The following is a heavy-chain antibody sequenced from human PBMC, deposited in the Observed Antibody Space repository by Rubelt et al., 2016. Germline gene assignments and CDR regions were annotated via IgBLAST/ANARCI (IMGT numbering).Heavy chain of an antibody. CDR3: VKAALQDI. CDR1: FTFSSYA. J-gene: IGHJ3*02. Sequence: FTFSSYAMHWVRQSPGKGLEYVSAISSNGGSTYYADFVKGRFTISTDNSKNTLYLQMSSLRAEDTAVYYCVKAALQDIWGQGTMVTVSS. CDR2: ISSNGGST. V-gene: IGHV3-64D*06. D-gene: IGHD2-15*01.